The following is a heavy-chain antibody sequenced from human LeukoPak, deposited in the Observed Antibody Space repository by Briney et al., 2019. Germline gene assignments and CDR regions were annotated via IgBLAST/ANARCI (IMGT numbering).Heavy chain of an antibody. CDR3: ARVRSGSLDY. J-gene: IGHJ4*02. CDR1: GFTFSSYG. Sequence: GGSLRLSCAASGFTFSSYGMHWVRQAPGKGLEWVGRTRNEANSYTTEYAASVKGRFTISRDDSKNSLYLQMNSLKTEDTAVYYCARVRSGSLDYWGQGTLVTVSS. V-gene: IGHV3-72*01. D-gene: IGHD1-26*01. CDR2: TRNEANSYTT.